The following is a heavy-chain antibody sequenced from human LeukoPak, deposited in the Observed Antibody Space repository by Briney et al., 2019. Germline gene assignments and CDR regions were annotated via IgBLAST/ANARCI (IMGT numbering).Heavy chain of an antibody. CDR1: GGTFGSYA. CDR3: ARSGDSSGYYTGYYFDY. V-gene: IGHV1-69*13. J-gene: IGHJ4*02. D-gene: IGHD3-22*01. Sequence: ASVKVSCKASGGTFGSYAISWVRQAPGQGLEWMGGINLIFGTANYAQKFQGRVTITADESTGTAYMELSSLRSEDTAVYYCARSGDSSGYYTGYYFDYWGQGTLVTVSS. CDR2: INLIFGTA.